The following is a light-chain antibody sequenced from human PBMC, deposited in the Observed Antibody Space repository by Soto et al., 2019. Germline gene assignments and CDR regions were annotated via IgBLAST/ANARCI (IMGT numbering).Light chain of an antibody. CDR2: DVS. Sequence: QSALTQPASVSGSPGQSITISCTGTSSDVGIYNYVSWYQQHPGKAPKLIISDVSTRPSGVSNRISGSKSGNTASLTISGLQAEDEADYYCSSYASSSTPCVFGAGTKLTVL. CDR1: SSDVGIYNY. J-gene: IGLJ1*01. CDR3: SSYASSSTPCV. V-gene: IGLV2-14*01.